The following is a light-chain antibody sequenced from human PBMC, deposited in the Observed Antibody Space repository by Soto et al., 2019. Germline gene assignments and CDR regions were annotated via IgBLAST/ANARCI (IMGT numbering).Light chain of an antibody. Sequence: QSVLTQPASVSGSPGQSITISCTGTSSDVGGYNYVSWYQQHPGKAPKLMIYDVSNRPSGVSNRFSGSKSGNTASLTISGLRAEDEAGYYCSSYTSSTTLCVFGGGTKVTVL. J-gene: IGLJ2*01. CDR3: SSYTSSTTLCV. V-gene: IGLV2-14*01. CDR1: SSDVGGYNY. CDR2: DVS.